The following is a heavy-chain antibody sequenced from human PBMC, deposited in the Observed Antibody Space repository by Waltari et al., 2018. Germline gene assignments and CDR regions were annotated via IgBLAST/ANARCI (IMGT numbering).Heavy chain of an antibody. J-gene: IGHJ3*02. V-gene: IGHV3-33*06. CDR3: AKDIVATIRAFDI. Sequence: QVQLVESGGGVVQPGRSLRLSCAAYGFTFSSYGMHWVRQAPGKGLEWVAVIWYDGSNKYYADSVKGRFTISRDNSKNTLYLQMNSLRAEDTAVYYCAKDIVATIRAFDIWGQGTMVTVSS. CDR1: GFTFSSYG. D-gene: IGHD5-12*01. CDR2: IWYDGSNK.